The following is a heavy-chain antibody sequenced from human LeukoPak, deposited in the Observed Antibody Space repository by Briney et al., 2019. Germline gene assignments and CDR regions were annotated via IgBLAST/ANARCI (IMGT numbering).Heavy chain of an antibody. V-gene: IGHV3-7*01. CDR3: LRPLPGVCSSPSCHGFDL. CDR1: GFMISSYW. J-gene: IGHJ4*01. CDR2: IRQDGGEK. D-gene: IGHD2-2*01. Sequence: AGSLRLSCAASGFMISSYWMSWIRQAPGKGLEWVANIRQDGGEKYYVDSVKGRFTISRDNAENSLYLQMNSLRAEDTAVDFCLRPLPGVCSSPSCHGFDLWGQGTLVTVSS.